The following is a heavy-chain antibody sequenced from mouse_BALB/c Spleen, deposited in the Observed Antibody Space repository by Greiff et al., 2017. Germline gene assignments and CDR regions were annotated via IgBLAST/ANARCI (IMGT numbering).Heavy chain of an antibody. V-gene: IGHV3-5*02. D-gene: IGHD1-1*01. J-gene: IGHJ4*01. Sequence: EVKLVESGPGLVKPSQTVSLTCTVTGISITTGNYRWSWIRQFPGIKLEWLGYIYYSGTITYNPSLTSRTTITRDTSKNQFILEMNSLTAEDTATYYCARGYGRDAMDYWGQGTSVTVSS. CDR1: GISITTGNYR. CDR2: IYYSGTI. CDR3: ARGYGRDAMDY.